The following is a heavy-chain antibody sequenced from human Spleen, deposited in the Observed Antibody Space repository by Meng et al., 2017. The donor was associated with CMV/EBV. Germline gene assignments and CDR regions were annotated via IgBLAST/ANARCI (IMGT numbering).Heavy chain of an antibody. CDR2: IHWSDDK. V-gene: IGHV2-5*01. Sequence: TLSLTCSVSGASVTYYYWSWIRQPPGKGLEWLALIHWSDDKRYSPTLKSRLTITKDTSKNQVVLTMTNMDPVDTATYYCAHEGLERLYPAPWGQGTLVTVSS. CDR1: GASVTYYYW. J-gene: IGHJ5*02. D-gene: IGHD3-3*01. CDR3: AHEGLERLYPAP.